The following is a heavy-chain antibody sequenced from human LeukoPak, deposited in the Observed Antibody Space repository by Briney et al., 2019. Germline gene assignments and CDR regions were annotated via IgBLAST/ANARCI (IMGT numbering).Heavy chain of an antibody. CDR3: ARDDADSAYSDGDY. J-gene: IGHJ4*02. V-gene: IGHV1-69*08. Sequence: ASVKVSCKASGGIFSSYTISWVRQAPGQGLEWMGWIIPLLGKANYAQKFQGRVTIIADTSTSTAYMELSSLRSEYPAVCYCARDDADSAYSDGDYWGQGTLVTVSS. CDR1: GGIFSSYT. CDR2: IIPLLGKA. D-gene: IGHD2-15*01.